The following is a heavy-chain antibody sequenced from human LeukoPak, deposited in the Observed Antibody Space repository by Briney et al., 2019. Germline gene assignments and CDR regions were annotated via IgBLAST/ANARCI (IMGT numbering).Heavy chain of an antibody. CDR3: VKVPRSGCCAFDI. CDR1: GFTFSSYG. CDR2: ISYDGSNK. D-gene: IGHD6-19*01. V-gene: IGHV3-30*18. Sequence: GWSLRLSCAASGFTFSSYGMHWVRQAPGKGLEWVAVISYDGSNKYYVDSVKGRFTISRDHSKNTLYLQMNSLRADDTAVYYCVKVPRSGCCAFDIWGQGTMVTVSS. J-gene: IGHJ3*02.